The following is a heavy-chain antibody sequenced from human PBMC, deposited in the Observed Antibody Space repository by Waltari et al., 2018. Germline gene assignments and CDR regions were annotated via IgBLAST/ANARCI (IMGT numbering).Heavy chain of an antibody. V-gene: IGHV4-39*01. CDR3: ATYIGASVGTAAFDV. CDR1: GGSITSNRHY. D-gene: IGHD5-12*01. CDR2: ISYAGAT. Sequence: QLQLQESGPGLVKPSATLSLTCSVSGGSITSNRHYWGWIRQPPGQGLEGLGTISYAGATYSSASRNSGVTVSRDTSKNQLSLTLGSVTASDTAGYYWATYIGASVGTAAFDVWGQGAMVTVSS. J-gene: IGHJ3*01.